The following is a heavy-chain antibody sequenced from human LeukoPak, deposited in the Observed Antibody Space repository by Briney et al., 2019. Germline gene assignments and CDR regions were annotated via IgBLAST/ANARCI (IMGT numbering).Heavy chain of an antibody. D-gene: IGHD2-2*01. CDR3: AKDGLLGYCSSTSCEGVYYYYMDV. CDR2: ISSSSSYI. Sequence: GGSLRLSCAASGFTFSSYSMNWVRQAPGKGLEWVSSISSSSSYIYYADSVKGRFTISRDNAKNSLYLQMNSLRAEDTAVYYCAKDGLLGYCSSTSCEGVYYYYMDVWGKGTTVTVSS. J-gene: IGHJ6*03. V-gene: IGHV3-21*01. CDR1: GFTFSSYS.